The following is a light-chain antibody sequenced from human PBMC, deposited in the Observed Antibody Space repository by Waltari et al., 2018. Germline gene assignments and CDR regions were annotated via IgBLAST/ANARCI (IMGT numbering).Light chain of an antibody. V-gene: IGKV4-1*01. CDR3: QQRSNWPWT. CDR2: WTS. CDR1: QNILYNSNNKNY. J-gene: IGKJ1*01. Sequence: DIVLTQSPDSLPVSLGERATINCKSSQNILYNSNNKNYLAWYQQKPGQPPKLLIYWTSTRESGVPDRFSGSGSGTDFTLTISSLEPEDFAVYYCQQRSNWPWTFGQGTKVEIK.